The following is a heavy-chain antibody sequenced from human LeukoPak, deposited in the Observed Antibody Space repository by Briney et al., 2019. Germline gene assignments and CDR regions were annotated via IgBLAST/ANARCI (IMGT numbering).Heavy chain of an antibody. CDR2: IYSGGST. D-gene: IGHD1-26*01. V-gene: IGHV3-53*01. J-gene: IGHJ3*02. CDR3: ARGGSYLSAFDI. Sequence: GGSLRLSCAASGFTFSSYSMNWVRQAPGKGLEWVSIIYSGGSTFFADSVKGRFTISRDNSKNTLYLQMNSLRAEDTAVYYCARGGSYLSAFDIWGQGTMVTVSS. CDR1: GFTFSSYS.